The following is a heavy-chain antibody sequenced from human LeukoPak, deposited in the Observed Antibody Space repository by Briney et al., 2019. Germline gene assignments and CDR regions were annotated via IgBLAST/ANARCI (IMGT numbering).Heavy chain of an antibody. J-gene: IGHJ3*02. CDR1: GYTFTSYG. D-gene: IGHD5-18*01. CDR2: ISAYNGNT. V-gene: IGHV1-18*01. CDR3: ASRYSYGQDAFDI. Sequence: GASVKVSCKASGYTFTSYGISWVRQAPGQGLEWMGWISAYNGNTNYAQKLQGRVTMTTDTSTSTAYMGLRSLRSDDTAVYYCASRYSYGQDAFDIWGQGTMVTVSS.